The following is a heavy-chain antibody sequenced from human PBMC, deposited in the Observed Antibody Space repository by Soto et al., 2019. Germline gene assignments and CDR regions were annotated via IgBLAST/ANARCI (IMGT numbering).Heavy chain of an antibody. CDR1: GYTFITYF. J-gene: IGHJ4*02. CDR2: IKPSFGTA. V-gene: IGHV1-69*01. Sequence: SVKVSCKASGYTFITYFMHWVRQAPGQGLEWKGCIKPSFGTANYAQKFQGRVTITADESTSTAYMELSSLRSEDTALYYCARESSYYYDSSGYYLLDYWGQGTLVTVSS. D-gene: IGHD3-22*01. CDR3: ARESSYYYDSSGYYLLDY.